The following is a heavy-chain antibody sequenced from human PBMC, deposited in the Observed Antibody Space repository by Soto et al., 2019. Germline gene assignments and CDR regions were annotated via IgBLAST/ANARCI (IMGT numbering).Heavy chain of an antibody. CDR1: GYSFTSYW. V-gene: IGHV5-51*01. Sequence: GESLKISCKGSGYSFTSYWIGWVRQMPGKGLEWMGIIYPGDSDTRYSPSFQGQVTISADKSISTAYLQWSSLKASDTAMYYCARLPPYQLPAPYYYGMDVWGQGTTVTVSS. CDR2: IYPGDSDT. D-gene: IGHD2-2*01. J-gene: IGHJ6*02. CDR3: ARLPPYQLPAPYYYGMDV.